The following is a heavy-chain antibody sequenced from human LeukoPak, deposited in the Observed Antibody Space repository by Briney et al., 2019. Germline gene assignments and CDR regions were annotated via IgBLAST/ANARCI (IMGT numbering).Heavy chain of an antibody. CDR2: ISGGGDTT. CDR1: GFTFSSYA. D-gene: IGHD6-6*01. Sequence: GGSLRLSCAASGFTFSSYAMSWVRQAPGKGLEWVSAISGGGDTTYYADSVKGRFTISRDNSKNTLYLQMNSLRAEDTAVYYCARGGSSSLYYYYYYMDVWGKGTTVTVSS. CDR3: ARGGSSSLYYYYYYMDV. V-gene: IGHV3-23*01. J-gene: IGHJ6*03.